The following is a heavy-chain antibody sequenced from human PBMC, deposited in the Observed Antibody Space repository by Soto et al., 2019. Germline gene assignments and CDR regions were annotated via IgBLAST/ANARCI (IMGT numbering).Heavy chain of an antibody. V-gene: IGHV4-39*01. CDR1: GGSISSSSYY. D-gene: IGHD3-3*01. J-gene: IGHJ6*02. CDR3: ARHWSKDYYYYGMDV. Sequence: TETLSLTCTVSGGSISSSSYYWGWIGQPPGKGLEWIGSIYYSGSTYYNPSFKSRVTISVDTSKNQFSLKLSPVTAADTAVYYCARHWSKDYYYYGMDVWGQGTKVTVSS. CDR2: IYYSGST.